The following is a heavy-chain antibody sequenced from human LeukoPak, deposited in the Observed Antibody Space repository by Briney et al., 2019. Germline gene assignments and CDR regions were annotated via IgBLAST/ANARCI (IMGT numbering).Heavy chain of an antibody. CDR3: ARGRRSSSWYRGVFDY. D-gene: IGHD6-13*01. V-gene: IGHV1-8*01. CDR2: MNPNSGNT. J-gene: IGHJ4*02. CDR1: GYTFTSYD. Sequence: ASVKVSCKXSGYTFTSYDINWVQQATGQGLEWMGWMNPNSGNTGYAQKFQGRVTMTRNTSISTAYMELSSLRSEDTAVYYCARGRRSSSWYRGVFDYWGQGTLVTVSS.